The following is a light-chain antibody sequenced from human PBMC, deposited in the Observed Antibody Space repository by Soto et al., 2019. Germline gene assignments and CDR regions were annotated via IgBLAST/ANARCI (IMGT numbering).Light chain of an antibody. CDR1: QSVTSSY. J-gene: IGKJ5*01. V-gene: IGKV3-20*01. CDR2: GAS. Sequence: EIVLTQSPGTLSLSPGERATLSCRASQSVTSSYLACYHQRPGQAPRLLIYGASTRATGIPDRFSGSGSGTDFTLTISRLEPEDFAMYYCQQYGSPLFTFGQGTRLDIK. CDR3: QQYGSPLFT.